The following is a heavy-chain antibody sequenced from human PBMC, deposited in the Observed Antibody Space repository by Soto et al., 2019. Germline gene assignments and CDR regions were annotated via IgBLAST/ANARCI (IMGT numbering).Heavy chain of an antibody. CDR1: GGSITTTNW. J-gene: IGHJ4*02. Sequence: QVQLQESGPGLVKTSGTLSLTCAVSGGSITTTNWWSWVRQPPGQGLEWIGEIYLSGTTNYNPSLKSRVTISIDKSKNQFSLRLSSVTAADTAVYYCARVTTMVRGVPFDYWGQGTLVTVSS. CDR2: IYLSGTT. V-gene: IGHV4-4*02. D-gene: IGHD3-10*01. CDR3: ARVTTMVRGVPFDY.